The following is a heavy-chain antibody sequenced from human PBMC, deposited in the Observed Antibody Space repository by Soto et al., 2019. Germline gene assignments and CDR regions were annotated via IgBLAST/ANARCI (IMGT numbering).Heavy chain of an antibody. CDR1: GFTFSSYA. V-gene: IGHV3-30-3*01. CDR3: VRGGATAGRYFDY. CDR2: ISYDGSNK. Sequence: QVQLVESGGGVVQPGRSLRLSCAASGFTFSSYAMHWVRQAAGKGLEWVAVISYDGSNKYYADSVKGRFTISRDNSKNTLYLQMNSLRAEDTAVYYCVRGGATAGRYFDYWGQGTLVTVSS. J-gene: IGHJ4*02. D-gene: IGHD6-13*01.